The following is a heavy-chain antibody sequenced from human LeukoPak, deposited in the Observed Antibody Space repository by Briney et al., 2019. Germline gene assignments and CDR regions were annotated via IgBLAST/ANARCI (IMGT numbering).Heavy chain of an antibody. V-gene: IGHV3-21*01. CDR1: GVAFSSYS. Sequence: GGSLRLSCAASGVAFSSYSMNWVRQAPGKGLEWVSSISTSSTYIYYADSVKGRFTISRDNAKNSLYLQMNSLRVEDTAVYYCAILLKPWGQGTLVTVSS. CDR3: AILLKP. CDR2: ISTSSTYI. J-gene: IGHJ5*02.